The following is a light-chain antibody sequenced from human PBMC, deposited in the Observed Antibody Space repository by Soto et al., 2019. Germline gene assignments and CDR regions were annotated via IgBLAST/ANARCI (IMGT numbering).Light chain of an antibody. CDR1: SGAVGGYSY. V-gene: IGLV2-11*01. CDR2: EVG. J-gene: IGLJ1*01. Sequence: QSVLTQPPSVSGSPGQPVTIPCTGTSGAVGGYSYGSYYYPMPDKAPNILIQEVGERPSRVTDRFSRSNCGNTVYLTISGLHVEEEADYYFCSYPGRYTILNDVFGTGTKVTVL. CDR3: CSYPGRYTILNDV.